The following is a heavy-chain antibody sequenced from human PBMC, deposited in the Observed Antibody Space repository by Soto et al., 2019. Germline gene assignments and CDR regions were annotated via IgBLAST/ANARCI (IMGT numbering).Heavy chain of an antibody. J-gene: IGHJ5*02. CDR1: GGSFSDYY. CDR2: IYYSGST. V-gene: IGHV4-31*11. Sequence: SETLSLTCAVYGGSFSDYYWSWIRQHPGKGLEWIGYIYYSGSTYYNPSLKSRVTISVDTSKNQFSLKLSSVTAADTAVYYCARVPSPWGQGTLVTVSS. CDR3: ARVPSP.